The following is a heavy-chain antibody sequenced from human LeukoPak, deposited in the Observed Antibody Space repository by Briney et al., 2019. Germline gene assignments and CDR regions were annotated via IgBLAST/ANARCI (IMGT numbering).Heavy chain of an antibody. CDR3: ANGDKKRITMVRGVMQPFDY. D-gene: IGHD3-10*01. CDR2: ISHDGSNK. J-gene: IGHJ4*02. Sequence: GRSLRLSCAASGFTFSSYAMHWVRQAPGKGLEWVGVISHDGSNKYYADSVKGRFTISRDNSKNTLHLQMNSPRAEDTAVYYCANGDKKRITMVRGVMQPFDYWGQGTLVTVSS. V-gene: IGHV3-30-3*01. CDR1: GFTFSSYA.